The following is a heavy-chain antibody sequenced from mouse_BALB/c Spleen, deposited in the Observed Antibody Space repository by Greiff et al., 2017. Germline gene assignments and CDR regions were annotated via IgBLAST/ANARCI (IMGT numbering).Heavy chain of an antibody. CDR1: GYTFTSYW. Sequence: QVQLQQSGAELAKPGASVKMSCKASGYTFTSYWMHWVKQRPGQGLEWIGYINPSTGYTEYNQKFKDKATLTADKSSSTAYMQLSSLTSEDSAVYYCARRWLLRSYAMDYWGQGTSVTVSS. V-gene: IGHV1-7*01. CDR3: ARRWLLRSYAMDY. CDR2: INPSTGYT. D-gene: IGHD2-3*01. J-gene: IGHJ4*01.